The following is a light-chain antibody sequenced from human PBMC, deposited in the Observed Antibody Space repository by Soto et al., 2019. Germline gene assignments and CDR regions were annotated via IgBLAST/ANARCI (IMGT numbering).Light chain of an antibody. CDR2: SAS. Sequence: EVMMTQSPATLSVSPGDTATLSCRASQSVSNNLAWYQQKPGQAPRLLIYSASTRATDVPARFSGSGSGTEFTLTISSLQTEDFALYYCQQYNDWPSITFGQGTRLEIK. CDR3: QQYNDWPSIT. CDR1: QSVSNN. V-gene: IGKV3-15*01. J-gene: IGKJ5*01.